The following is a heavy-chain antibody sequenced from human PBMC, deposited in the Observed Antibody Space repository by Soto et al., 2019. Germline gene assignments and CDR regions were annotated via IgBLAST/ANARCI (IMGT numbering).Heavy chain of an antibody. Sequence: ASVKVSCKASGYTFTSYGISWVRQAPGQGLEWMGWISAYNGNTNYAQKLQGRVTMTTDTSTSTAYMELRSLRSDDTAVYYCARDATLRGSYHFDYWGQGTLVTVSS. CDR3: ARDATLRGSYHFDY. J-gene: IGHJ4*02. CDR2: ISAYNGNT. D-gene: IGHD1-26*01. CDR1: GYTFTSYG. V-gene: IGHV1-18*01.